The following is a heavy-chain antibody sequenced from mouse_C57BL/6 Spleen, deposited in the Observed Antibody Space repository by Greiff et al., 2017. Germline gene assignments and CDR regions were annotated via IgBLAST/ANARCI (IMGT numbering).Heavy chain of an antibody. J-gene: IGHJ2*01. CDR1: GYTFTSYW. CDR3: ARSGGSSYYYFDY. Sequence: QVQLQQPGAELVMPGASVKLSCKASGYTFTSYWMHWVKQRPGQGLEWIGEIDPSDSYTNYTQKFKGKSTLTVDKSSSTPYMQISSLTSEDSAVYYCARSGGSSYYYFDYWGQGTTLTVSS. V-gene: IGHV1-69*01. CDR2: IDPSDSYT. D-gene: IGHD1-1*01.